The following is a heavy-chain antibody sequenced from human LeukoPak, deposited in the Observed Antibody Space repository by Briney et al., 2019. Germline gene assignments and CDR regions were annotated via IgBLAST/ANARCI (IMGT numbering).Heavy chain of an antibody. J-gene: IGHJ4*02. Sequence: GGSLRLSCAASGFTFSSYWMSWVRQAPGKGLEWVANIKQDGSEKYYVDSVKGRFTISRDNAKNSLYLQMNSLRAEDTAVYYCARPHKPDYGGNSWDYWGQGTLVTVSS. V-gene: IGHV3-7*01. CDR1: GFTFSSYW. CDR2: IKQDGSEK. CDR3: ARPHKPDYGGNSWDY. D-gene: IGHD4-23*01.